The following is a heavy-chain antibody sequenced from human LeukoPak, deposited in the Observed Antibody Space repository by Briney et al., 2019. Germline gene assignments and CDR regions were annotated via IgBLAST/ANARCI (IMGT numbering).Heavy chain of an antibody. CDR3: AREEGYCSGGSCYTWYYMDV. D-gene: IGHD2-15*01. J-gene: IGHJ6*03. Sequence: GGSLRLSCSASGFTLSTYSMIWVGQAPGKGRGWGSYVSSSSSIIYYSDSVKGRFTISRDNAKNSLYLQKNSLRVKATAVYYCAREEGYCSGGSCYTWYYMDVWGKGTTVTVSS. CDR1: GFTLSTYS. CDR2: VSSSSSII. V-gene: IGHV3-48*01.